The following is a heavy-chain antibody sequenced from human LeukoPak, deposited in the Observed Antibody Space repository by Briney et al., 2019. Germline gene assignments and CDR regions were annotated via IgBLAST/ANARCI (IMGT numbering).Heavy chain of an antibody. J-gene: IGHJ4*02. D-gene: IGHD5-18*01. Sequence: PSETLSLTCAVYGGSFSGYYWSWIRQPPGKGLGWIGEINHSGSTNYNPSLKSRVTISVDTSKNQFSLKLSSVTAADTAVYYCARHRGYSYGYWGQGTLVTVSS. CDR2: INHSGST. V-gene: IGHV4-34*01. CDR1: GGSFSGYY. CDR3: ARHRGYSYGY.